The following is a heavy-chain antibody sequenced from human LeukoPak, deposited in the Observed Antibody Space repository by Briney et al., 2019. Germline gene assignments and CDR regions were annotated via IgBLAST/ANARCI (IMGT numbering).Heavy chain of an antibody. CDR1: GGTFSSYA. V-gene: IGHV1-69*13. Sequence: ASVKVSCKASGGTFSSYAISWVRQAPGQGLEWMGGIIPIFGTANYAQKFQGRVTITADESTSTAYMELSSLRSEDTAVYYCARVLLWFGALGYWGQGTLVTVSS. CDR2: IIPIFGTA. D-gene: IGHD3-10*01. CDR3: ARVLLWFGALGY. J-gene: IGHJ4*02.